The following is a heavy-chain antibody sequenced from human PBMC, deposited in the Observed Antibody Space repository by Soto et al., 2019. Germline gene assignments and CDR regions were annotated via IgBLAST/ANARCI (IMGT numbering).Heavy chain of an antibody. V-gene: IGHV4-61*01. CDR1: GGSLTSGSYY. CDR2: IYYSGST. J-gene: IGHJ4*02. CDR3: AGYQSGRQDYFDY. D-gene: IGHD2-2*01. Sequence: SETLSLTCTVSGGSLTSGSYYWTWIRQPPGKGLQWIGYIYYSGSTNYSPSLRSRVTISVDTSKNQFSLKLRSVSAADTAVYYCAGYQSGRQDYFDYWSQGTLVTVSS.